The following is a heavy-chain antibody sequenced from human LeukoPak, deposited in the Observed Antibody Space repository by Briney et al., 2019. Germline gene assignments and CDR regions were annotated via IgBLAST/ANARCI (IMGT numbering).Heavy chain of an antibody. CDR3: AKGPGMYYFDY. J-gene: IGHJ4*02. D-gene: IGHD3-10*01. Sequence: SLRLSCAASGFTFDDYAMHWVRQAPGKGLEWVSGISWNRGSIGYADSVKGRFTISRDNAKISLYLQMNSLRAEDTALYYCAKGPGMYYFDYWRQGTLVTVSS. V-gene: IGHV3-9*01. CDR1: GFTFDDYA. CDR2: ISWNRGSI.